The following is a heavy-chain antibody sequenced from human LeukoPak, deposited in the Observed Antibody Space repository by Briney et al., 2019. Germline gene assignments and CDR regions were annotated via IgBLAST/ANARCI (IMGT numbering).Heavy chain of an antibody. J-gene: IGHJ3*02. CDR3: ARDLLTATVTNFAFDI. Sequence: SVKVSCEASGGTFSSYAISWVRQAPGQGLEWMGGIIPIFGTANYAQKFQGRVTITADESTSTAYMELSSLRSEDTAVYYCARDLLTATVTNFAFDIWGQGTMVTVSS. V-gene: IGHV1-69*13. CDR2: IIPIFGTA. D-gene: IGHD4-17*01. CDR1: GGTFSSYA.